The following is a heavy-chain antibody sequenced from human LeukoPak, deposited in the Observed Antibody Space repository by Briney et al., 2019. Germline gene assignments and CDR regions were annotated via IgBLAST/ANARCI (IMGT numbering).Heavy chain of an antibody. CDR1: GFSFSNAW. Sequence: PGGSLRLSCAASGFSFSNAWMSWVRQAPGKGLEWVGRIKSKTDGGTTDYAAPVKGRFTISRDDSKNTLYLQMNSLKTEDTAVCYCTTPPVEQWLYYYYYGMDVWGQGTTVTVSS. D-gene: IGHD6-19*01. V-gene: IGHV3-15*01. CDR2: IKSKTDGGTT. CDR3: TTPPVEQWLYYYYYGMDV. J-gene: IGHJ6*02.